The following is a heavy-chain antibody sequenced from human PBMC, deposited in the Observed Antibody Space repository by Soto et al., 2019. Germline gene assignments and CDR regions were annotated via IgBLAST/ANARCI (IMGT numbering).Heavy chain of an antibody. CDR1: GFTLSSYD. CDR3: ARGRGADFDY. Sequence: EVQLVESGGGLVQPGGSLRLSCGASGFTLSSYDMHWVRQATGKGLEWVSGIGTAGDTYYPGSVKGRFTISRENAKNSLYLQMNSLRAGDTAVYYCARGRGADFDYWGQGTLVTVSS. J-gene: IGHJ4*02. D-gene: IGHD1-26*01. V-gene: IGHV3-13*04. CDR2: IGTAGDT.